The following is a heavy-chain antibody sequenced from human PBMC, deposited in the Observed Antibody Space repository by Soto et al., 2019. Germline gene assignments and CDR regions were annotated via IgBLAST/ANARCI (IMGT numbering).Heavy chain of an antibody. D-gene: IGHD3-10*01. CDR2: IIPIFGTA. J-gene: IGHJ6*02. V-gene: IGHV1-69*13. CDR1: GGTFSSYA. Sequence: ASVKVSCKASGGTFSSYAISWVRQAPGQGLEWMGGIIPIFGTANYAQKFQGRVTITADESTSTAYMELSSLRSEDTAVYYCASGSYYKTAQPGNNYYYYGMDVWGQGTTVTGSS. CDR3: ASGSYYKTAQPGNNYYYYGMDV.